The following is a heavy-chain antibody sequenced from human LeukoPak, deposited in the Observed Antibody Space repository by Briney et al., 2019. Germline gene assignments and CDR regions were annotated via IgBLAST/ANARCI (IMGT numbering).Heavy chain of an antibody. Sequence: GGSLRLSCAASGFTFDDYGMSWVRQAPGKGLEWVSGINWNGGSTGYADSVKGRFTISRDNAKNSLYLQMNSLRAEDTAVYYCARDGSRGNLVTAPDYWGQGTLVTVSS. V-gene: IGHV3-20*04. CDR2: INWNGGST. D-gene: IGHD2-21*02. CDR3: ARDGSRGNLVTAPDY. J-gene: IGHJ4*02. CDR1: GFTFDDYG.